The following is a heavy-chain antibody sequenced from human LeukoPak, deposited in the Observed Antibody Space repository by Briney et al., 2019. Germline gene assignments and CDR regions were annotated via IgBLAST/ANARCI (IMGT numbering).Heavy chain of an antibody. CDR1: GGSISSGGYY. CDR2: IYYRGST. CDR3: ARHLYCSGGSCYSDPYFDY. J-gene: IGHJ4*02. D-gene: IGHD2-15*01. Sequence: SETLSLTCTVSGGSISSGGYYWNWIRQLPGKGLEWIGYIYYRGSTNYNPSLKSRVTISLDTSKNHFSLKLSSVTAADTAVYYCARHLYCSGGSCYSDPYFDYWGQGILVTVSS. V-gene: IGHV4-31*03.